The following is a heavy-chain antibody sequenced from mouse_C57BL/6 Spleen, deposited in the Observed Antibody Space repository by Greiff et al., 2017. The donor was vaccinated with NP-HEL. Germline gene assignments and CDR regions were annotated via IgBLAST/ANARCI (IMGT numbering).Heavy chain of an antibody. V-gene: IGHV14-4*01. D-gene: IGHD1-1*01. J-gene: IGHJ4*01. CDR2: IDPENGDT. Sequence: VQLQQSGAELVRPGASVKLSCTASGFTINDDYMHWVKQRPEQGLEWIGWIDPENGDTEYAPKFQGKATITADTSSNTAYLQLSSLTSEDTAVYYCTALTTVAYAIDYWGQGTSVTVSS. CDR1: GFTINDDY. CDR3: TALTTVAYAIDY.